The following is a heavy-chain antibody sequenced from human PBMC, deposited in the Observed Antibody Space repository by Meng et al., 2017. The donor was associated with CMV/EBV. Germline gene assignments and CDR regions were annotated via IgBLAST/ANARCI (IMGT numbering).Heavy chain of an antibody. CDR1: GNTFTSYG. CDR3: ARVAYSSSWYHAFDY. Sequence: SGNTFTSYGISWVRQAPGQGLEWMGWISAYNGNTNYAQKLQGRVTMTTDTSTSTAYMELRSLRSDDTAVYYCARVAYSSSWYHAFDYWGQGTLVTVSS. D-gene: IGHD6-13*01. J-gene: IGHJ4*02. V-gene: IGHV1-18*01. CDR2: ISAYNGNT.